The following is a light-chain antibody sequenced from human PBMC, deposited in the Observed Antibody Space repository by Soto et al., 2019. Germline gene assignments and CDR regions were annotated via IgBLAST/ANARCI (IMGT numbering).Light chain of an antibody. CDR3: QQYGSSLT. V-gene: IGKV3-11*01. Sequence: EIVLTQSPATLSLSPGERATLSCRASQSVSSYLAWYQHKPGQAPRLLIYDASNRATGIPDRFSGSGSGTDFTLTISSLEPEDFAVYYCQQYGSSLTFGGGTKVDIK. J-gene: IGKJ4*01. CDR2: DAS. CDR1: QSVSSY.